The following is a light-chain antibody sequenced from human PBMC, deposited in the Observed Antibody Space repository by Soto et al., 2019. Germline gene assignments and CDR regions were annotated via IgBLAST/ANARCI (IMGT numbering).Light chain of an antibody. V-gene: IGLV2-14*01. J-gene: IGLJ7*01. CDR3: RSYTITHIPVI. CDR1: SNDIGGYNY. Sequence: QSALTQPASVSGSPGQSITISCTGTSNDIGGYNYVSWYQQHPGEAPKLIIYEVSNRPSGVSNRFSGSKSDNTASLTITGLQAEDEASYYCRSYTITHIPVIFGGGTQLTVL. CDR2: EVS.